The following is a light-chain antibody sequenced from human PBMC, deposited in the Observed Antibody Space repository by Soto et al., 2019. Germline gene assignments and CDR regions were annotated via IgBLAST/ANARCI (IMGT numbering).Light chain of an antibody. CDR1: QSVSSN. CDR3: QQRQYWPPIT. CDR2: DTS. V-gene: IGKV3-11*01. Sequence: IVLTQSPGTLSLSPGERVTLSCRASQSVSSNFLAWYQQKPGQAPRLLIYDTSNRATGVPARFSGSGSGTDFTLTISSLEPEDCAIYYCQQRQYWPPITFGQGTRLEI. J-gene: IGKJ5*01.